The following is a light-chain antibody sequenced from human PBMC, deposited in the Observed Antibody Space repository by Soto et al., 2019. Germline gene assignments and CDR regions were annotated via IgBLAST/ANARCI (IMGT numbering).Light chain of an antibody. CDR3: MQSLQTPLT. CDR2: LVS. V-gene: IGKV2-28*01. CDR1: QSLLHSNGYKY. Sequence: DIVMTQSPLSLPVTPGEPASISCRSSQSLLHSNGYKYLDWYLQKPGQSPQLLIYLVSNRAPGVPDRFSGSGSGTDFTLKISRVEAEDVGIYYCMQSLQTPLTFGGGTKVEIK. J-gene: IGKJ4*01.